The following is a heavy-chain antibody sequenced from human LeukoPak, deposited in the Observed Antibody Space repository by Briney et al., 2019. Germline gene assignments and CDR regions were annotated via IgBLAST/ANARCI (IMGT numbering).Heavy chain of an antibody. CDR2: TYYRSKWYN. V-gene: IGHV6-1*01. CDR1: GDRVSSYSAA. CDR3: ARSGGHDAFDL. J-gene: IGHJ3*01. D-gene: IGHD4-23*01. Sequence: SQTLSLTCAISGDRVSSYSAAWSWVRQSPSRGLEWLGRTYYRSKWYNDYAVSVKSRITLNPDTSKNQFSLQLTSVTPEDTAVYYCARSGGHDAFDLWGQGTMVPVSS.